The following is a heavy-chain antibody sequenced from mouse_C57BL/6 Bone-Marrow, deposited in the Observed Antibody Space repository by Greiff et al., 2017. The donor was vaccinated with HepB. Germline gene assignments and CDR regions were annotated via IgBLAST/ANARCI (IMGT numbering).Heavy chain of an antibody. CDR2: ISCGGSYT. CDR1: GFTFSSYG. Sequence: EVQVVESGGDLVKPGGSLKLSCAASGFTFSSYGMSWVRQTPDKRLEWVATISCGGSYTYYPDSVKGRFTISRDNAKNTRYLQMSSLKSEDTAMYYCARQWYAMDYWGQGTAVTVSS. J-gene: IGHJ4*01. CDR3: ARQWYAMDY. V-gene: IGHV5-6*01.